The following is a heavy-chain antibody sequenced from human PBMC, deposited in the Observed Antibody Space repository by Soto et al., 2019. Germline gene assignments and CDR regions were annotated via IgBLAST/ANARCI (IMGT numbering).Heavy chain of an antibody. J-gene: IGHJ4*02. CDR3: GRGGYYDSRGYLNY. CDR1: GFTFSIYT. Sequence: SLELSCATSGFTFSIYTMSWVRQSPGKGLEWVGVISYDGSNKYYADSVKGRFTSSRDNSKNTLYLQMNSLRAEDTAVYYCGRGGYYDSRGYLNYWGQGTMVTVSS. D-gene: IGHD3-22*01. CDR2: ISYDGSNK. V-gene: IGHV3-30*14.